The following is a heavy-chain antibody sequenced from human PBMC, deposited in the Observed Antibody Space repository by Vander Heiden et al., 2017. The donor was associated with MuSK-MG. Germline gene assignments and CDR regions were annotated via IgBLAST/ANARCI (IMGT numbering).Heavy chain of an antibody. CDR2: INPNSGGT. D-gene: IGHD4-17*01. Sequence: QVQLVQSGAEVKKPGASVKVSCKASGYTFTGYYMHWVRQAPGQGLEWMGRINPNSGGTNYAQKFQGRVTMTRDTSISTAYMELSRLRSDDTAVYYCARNVMTTVTGTYFFDIWGQGTMVTVSS. CDR3: ARNVMTTVTGTYFFDI. CDR1: GYTFTGYY. V-gene: IGHV1-2*06. J-gene: IGHJ3*02.